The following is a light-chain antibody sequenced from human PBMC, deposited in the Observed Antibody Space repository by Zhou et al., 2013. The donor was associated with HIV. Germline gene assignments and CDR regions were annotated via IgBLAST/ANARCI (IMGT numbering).Light chain of an antibody. CDR2: YAF. CDR1: QDINNY. Sequence: DIQMTQSPSSLSASVGDRVTITCQASQDINNYLNWYRHKPGSAPELLIYYAFKLESGVPSRFSGSGSGTHFTLTITGVQPEDFATYYCQQYDHGPRFSFGPGTTVDV. J-gene: IGKJ3*01. CDR3: QQYDHGPRFS. V-gene: IGKV1-33*01.